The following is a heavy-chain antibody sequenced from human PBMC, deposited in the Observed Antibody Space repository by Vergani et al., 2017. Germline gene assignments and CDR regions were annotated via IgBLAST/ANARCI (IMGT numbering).Heavy chain of an antibody. V-gene: IGHV3-13*01. D-gene: IGHD4-23*01. CDR2: IGTAGDT. CDR3: ARAVSTTVGDPPGY. J-gene: IGHJ4*02. CDR1: GFTFSSYD. Sequence: EVQLVESGGGLVQPGGSLRLSCAASGFTFSSYDMHWVRQATGKGLEWVSAIGTAGDTYYPGSVKGRFTISRENAKNSLYLQMNSLRAGDTAIYYCARAVSTTVGDPPGYWGQGTLVTFSS.